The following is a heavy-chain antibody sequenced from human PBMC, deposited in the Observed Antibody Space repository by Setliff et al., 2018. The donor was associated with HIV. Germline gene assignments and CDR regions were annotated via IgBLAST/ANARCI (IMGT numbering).Heavy chain of an antibody. CDR2: VNPNSGDA. CDR3: ARNFGLSPSGKYYYYYGRDM. Sequence: ASVKVSCKASGYTFTGHYLHWVRQAPGQWLGWLGWVNPNSGDAIYAQNFQGRVTMTRYTSINAAYMELRGLRSDDTAVYYCARNFGLSPSGKYYYYYGRDMWGQGTTVTVS. D-gene: IGHD3-10*01. CDR1: GYTFTGHY. V-gene: IGHV1-2*02. J-gene: IGHJ6*01.